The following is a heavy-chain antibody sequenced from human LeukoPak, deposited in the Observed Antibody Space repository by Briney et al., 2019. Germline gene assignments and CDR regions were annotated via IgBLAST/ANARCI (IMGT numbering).Heavy chain of an antibody. CDR1: GFTFSSYG. V-gene: IGHV3-23*01. D-gene: IGHD1-26*01. CDR2: ISGSGGST. J-gene: IGHJ3*02. Sequence: GRSLRLSCAASGFTFSSYGMHWVRQAPGKGLEWVSAISGSGGSTYYADSVKGRFTISRDNSKNTLYLQMNSLRAEDTAVYYCAKDLVGATHDAFDIWGQGTMVTVSS. CDR3: AKDLVGATHDAFDI.